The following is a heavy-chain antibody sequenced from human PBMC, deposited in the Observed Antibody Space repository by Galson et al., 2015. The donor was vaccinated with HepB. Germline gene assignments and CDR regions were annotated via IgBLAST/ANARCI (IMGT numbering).Heavy chain of an antibody. CDR1: GFTFSSYA. J-gene: IGHJ3*02. CDR3: AKRAPFGYQLAVGAFDI. Sequence: SLRLSCAASGFTFSSYAMSWVRQAPGKGLEWVSAISGSGGSTYYADSVKGRFTISRDNSKNTLYLQMNSLRAEDTAVYYCAKRAPFGYQLAVGAFDIWGQGTMVTVSS. D-gene: IGHD2-2*01. CDR2: ISGSGGST. V-gene: IGHV3-23*01.